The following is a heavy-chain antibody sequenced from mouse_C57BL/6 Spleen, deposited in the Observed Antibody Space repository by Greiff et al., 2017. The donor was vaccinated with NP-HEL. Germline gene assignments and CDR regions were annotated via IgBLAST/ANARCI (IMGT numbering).Heavy chain of an antibody. CDR1: GYSITSGYY. CDR3: ARDGEYDLDYFDY. Sequence: EVQRVESGPGLVKPSQSLSLTCSVTGYSITSGYYWNWIRQFPGNKLEWMGYISYDGSNNYNPSLKNRISITRDTSKNQFFLKLNSVTTEDTATYYCARDGEYDLDYFDYWGQGTTLTVSS. D-gene: IGHD2-12*01. V-gene: IGHV3-6*01. CDR2: ISYDGSN. J-gene: IGHJ2*01.